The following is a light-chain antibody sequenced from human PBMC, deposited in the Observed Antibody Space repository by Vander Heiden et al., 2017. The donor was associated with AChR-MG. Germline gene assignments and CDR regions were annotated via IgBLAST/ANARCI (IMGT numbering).Light chain of an antibody. V-gene: IGLV2-23*02. CDR2: EVS. Sequence: QSPLTQPASVSWSPGQSITIYCTGTSSDVGSYNLISWYQQHPGKAPKLMIYEVSKRPSGVSNRFSGSKSGNTASLTISGLQAEDEADYYCCSYAGSSTAVVFGGGTKLTVL. J-gene: IGLJ2*01. CDR3: CSYAGSSTAVV. CDR1: SSDVGSYNL.